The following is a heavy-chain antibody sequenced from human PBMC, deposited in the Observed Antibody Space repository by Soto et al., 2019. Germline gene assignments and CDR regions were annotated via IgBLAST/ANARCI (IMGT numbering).Heavy chain of an antibody. CDR3: ALAPYSSSWGRLDY. D-gene: IGHD6-13*01. CDR2: IYYSGIP. CDR1: GGSISASSYY. Sequence: QLHVQESGPRLVKPSETLSLTCAVSGGSISASSYYWGWIRQPPGKGLEWIGSIYYSGIPHYNPSLNSRVTISIDTSKNQFALKLNSATAADTAVYYCALAPYSSSWGRLDYWGQGTLVTASS. J-gene: IGHJ4*02. V-gene: IGHV4-39*01.